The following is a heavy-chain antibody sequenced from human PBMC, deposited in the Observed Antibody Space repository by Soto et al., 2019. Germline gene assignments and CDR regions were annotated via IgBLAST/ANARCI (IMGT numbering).Heavy chain of an antibody. V-gene: IGHV3-23*01. J-gene: IGHJ3*02. D-gene: IGHD2-15*01. CDR3: EKDLPHLIGYCSGGSCSDAFDI. Sequence: GGSLRLSCAASGFTFSSYAMSWVRQAPGKGLEWVSAISGSGGSTYYADSVKGRFTISRDNSKNTLYLQMNSLRAEDTAVYYCEKDLPHLIGYCSGGSCSDAFDIWGQGTMVTVSS. CDR1: GFTFSSYA. CDR2: ISGSGGST.